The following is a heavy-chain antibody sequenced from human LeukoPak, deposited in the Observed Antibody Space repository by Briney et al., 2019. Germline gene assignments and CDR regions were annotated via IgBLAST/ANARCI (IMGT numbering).Heavy chain of an antibody. V-gene: IGHV4-59*08. D-gene: IGHD3-22*01. CDR2: IYYTGTT. CDR3: AGKYYYDSGGYYYVDY. CDR1: GGSLTTYS. J-gene: IGHJ4*02. Sequence: SETLSLTCTVSGGSLTTYSWSWIRQPPGRGLEWIGYIYYTGTTNYNPSLKSRVTISVDTSKNQFSLKLSSVTAADTAVYYCAGKYYYDSGGYYYVDYWGQGTLVTVSS.